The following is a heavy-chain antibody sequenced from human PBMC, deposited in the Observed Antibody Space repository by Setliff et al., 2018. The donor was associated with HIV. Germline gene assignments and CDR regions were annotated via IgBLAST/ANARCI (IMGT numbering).Heavy chain of an antibody. CDR3: AKGAGFYGDYTFDH. D-gene: IGHD4-17*01. Sequence: TSETLSLTCTVSGPSINIHYWSWIRQSPGKGFEWIGYIYSTGSTNYNPSLQSRVTISMVASRNQFSLKVTSVTAADTAVYYYAKGAGFYGDYTFDHWGQGRQVTVSS. CDR1: GPSINIHY. J-gene: IGHJ4*02. V-gene: IGHV4-59*11. CDR2: IYSTGST.